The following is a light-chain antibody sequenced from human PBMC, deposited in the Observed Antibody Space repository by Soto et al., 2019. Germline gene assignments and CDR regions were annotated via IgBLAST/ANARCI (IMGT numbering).Light chain of an antibody. V-gene: IGKV1-39*01. CDR3: HHSYSTPYT. CDR2: PIS. Sequence: IQMTQSPSSLSASVGDRVTITCRASQRIGTYLNWYQQRPGKAAKLLISPISTLQRGVPSKFSGSGSETDFTLTITGLQPEDFATCYCHHSYSTPYTFGQGTKLEIK. CDR1: QRIGTY. J-gene: IGKJ2*01.